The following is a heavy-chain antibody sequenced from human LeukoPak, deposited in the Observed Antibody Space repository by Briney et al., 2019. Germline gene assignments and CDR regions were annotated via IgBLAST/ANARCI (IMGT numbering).Heavy chain of an antibody. CDR1: GFTFSSYN. D-gene: IGHD3-22*01. V-gene: IGHV3-21*01. J-gene: IGHJ2*01. CDR2: ISSSSSYI. Sequence: GGSLRLSCAASGFTFSSYNMNWVRQAPGKGLEWVSCISSSSSYIYYADSVKGRFTISRDNAKNSLYLHMNSLRAEDTAVYYCARVGKRYSDSSGYYPWYFDLWGRGTLVTVSS. CDR3: ARVGKRYSDSSGYYPWYFDL.